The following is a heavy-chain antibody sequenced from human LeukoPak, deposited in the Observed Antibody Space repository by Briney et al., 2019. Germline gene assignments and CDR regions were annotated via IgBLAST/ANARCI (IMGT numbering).Heavy chain of an antibody. V-gene: IGHV3-33*01. CDR2: IWYDGSNK. CDR3: ARVPNSSGWSSEQYYFDY. Sequence: GGSLRLSCAASGFTFSSYGMHWVRQAPGKGLEWVAVIWYDGSNKYYADSVKGRFTISRDNSKNTLYLQMNSLRAEDKAVYYCARVPNSSGWSSEQYYFDYWGQGTLVTVSS. CDR1: GFTFSSYG. J-gene: IGHJ4*02. D-gene: IGHD6-19*01.